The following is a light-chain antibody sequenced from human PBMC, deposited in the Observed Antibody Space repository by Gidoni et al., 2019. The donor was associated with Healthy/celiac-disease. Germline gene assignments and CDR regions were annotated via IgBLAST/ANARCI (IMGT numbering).Light chain of an antibody. CDR3: AAWDDSLNAWV. Sequence: QSVLTQPPSVSEAPRQRVTISRSGSSSNIGNNAVNWYQQLPGKAPKLLIYYDDLLPSGVSDRFSGSKSGTSASLAISGLQSEDEADYYCAAWDDSLNAWVFGGGTKLTVL. CDR2: YDD. V-gene: IGLV1-36*01. J-gene: IGLJ3*02. CDR1: SSNIGNNA.